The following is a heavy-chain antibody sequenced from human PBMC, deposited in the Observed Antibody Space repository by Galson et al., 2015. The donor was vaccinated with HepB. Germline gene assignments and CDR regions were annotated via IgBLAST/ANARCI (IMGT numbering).Heavy chain of an antibody. CDR1: GYTFTSYG. J-gene: IGHJ6*02. Sequence: SVKVSCKASGYTFTSYGISWVRQAPGQRLEWMGWISAYNGKTKYAQKFQGRVTMTSDTSTSTAYMELRSLRSDDTAVYYCARGGSMVRGVVDYYGMDVWGQGTTVTVSS. CDR2: ISAYNGKT. V-gene: IGHV1-18*04. CDR3: ARGGSMVRGVVDYYGMDV. D-gene: IGHD3-10*01.